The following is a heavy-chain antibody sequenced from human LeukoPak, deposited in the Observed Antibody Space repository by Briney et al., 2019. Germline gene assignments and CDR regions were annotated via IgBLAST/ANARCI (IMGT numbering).Heavy chain of an antibody. CDR2: IYHSGST. D-gene: IGHD3-9*01. CDR3: ARHLSGYFTSYYYMDV. CDR1: GGSISSSNW. J-gene: IGHJ6*03. Sequence: PSGTLSLTCAVSGGSISSSNWWSWVRQPPGKGLSWIGEIYHSGSTNYNPSLKSRVTISVDKSKNQFSLKLSSVTAADTAVYYCARHLSGYFTSYYYMDVWGKGTTVTVSS. V-gene: IGHV4-4*02.